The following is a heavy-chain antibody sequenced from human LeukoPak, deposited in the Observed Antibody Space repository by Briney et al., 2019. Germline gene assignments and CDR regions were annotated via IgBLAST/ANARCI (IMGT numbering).Heavy chain of an antibody. CDR1: GFPFSVSW. D-gene: IGHD1-26*01. CDR2: ITTDETT. V-gene: IGHV3-74*01. Sequence: GGSLRLSCAASGFPFSVSWMHWFRQVPGKGLMWVSRITTDETTTYADSVRGRFTISRDNAKNTLYLQMNSLRAEDTAVYYCVRLVSGSYRYDYWGQGTLVTVSS. J-gene: IGHJ4*02. CDR3: VRLVSGSYRYDY.